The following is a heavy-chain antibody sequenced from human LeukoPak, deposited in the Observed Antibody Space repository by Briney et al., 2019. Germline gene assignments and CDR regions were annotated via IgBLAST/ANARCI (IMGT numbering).Heavy chain of an antibody. V-gene: IGHV3-48*02. D-gene: IGHD4/OR15-4a*01. CDR3: ARDYDYGFDY. J-gene: IGHJ4*02. CDR2: ITSSSSII. Sequence: GGSLRLSCAASGFTFSDAWMTWVRQAPGKGLEWVSYITSSSSIIYYADSVKGRFTISRDNAKNSLYLQMNSLRDEDTAVYYCARDYDYGFDYWGQGSLVTVSS. CDR1: GFTFSDAW.